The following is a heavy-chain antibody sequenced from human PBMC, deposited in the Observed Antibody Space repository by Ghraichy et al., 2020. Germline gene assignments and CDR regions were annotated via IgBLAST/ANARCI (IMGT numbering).Heavy chain of an antibody. CDR1: GGSISSSSYY. CDR2: IYYSGST. CDR3: ARPCIAEYYYYGMDV. V-gene: IGHV4-39*01. D-gene: IGHD6-13*01. Sequence: SETLSLTCTVSGGSISSSSYYWGWIRQPPGKGLEWIGSIYYSGSTYYNPSLKIRVTISVDTSKNQFSLKLSSVTAADTAVYYCARPCIAEYYYYGMDVWGQGTTVTVSS. J-gene: IGHJ6*02.